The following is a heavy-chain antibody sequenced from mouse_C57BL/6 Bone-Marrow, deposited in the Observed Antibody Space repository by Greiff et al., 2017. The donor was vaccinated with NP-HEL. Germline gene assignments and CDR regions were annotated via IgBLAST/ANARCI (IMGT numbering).Heavy chain of an antibody. Sequence: QVQLQQSGPELVKPGASVKLSCKASGYTFTSYDINWVKQRPGKGLEWIGWIYPRDGSTKYNQQFKGKATLAVDTSSSTAYMQLHSLTSEDAAVYFCARGGLYAMDYWGQGTSVTGSS. V-gene: IGHV1-85*01. CDR3: ARGGLYAMDY. CDR2: IYPRDGST. J-gene: IGHJ4*01. CDR1: GYTFTSYD.